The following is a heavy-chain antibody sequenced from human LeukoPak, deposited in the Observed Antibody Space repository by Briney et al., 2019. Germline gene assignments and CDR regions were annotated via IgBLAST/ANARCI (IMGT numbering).Heavy chain of an antibody. CDR3: ASLTETHYDFWSGYYGPFDY. CDR2: INHSGST. CDR1: GGSFSGYY. J-gene: IGHJ4*02. D-gene: IGHD3-3*01. Sequence: SETLSLTCAVYGGSFSGYYWSWIRQPPGKGLEWIGEINHSGSTNYNPSLKSRVTISVDTSKNQFSLKLSSVTAADTAVYYCASLTETHYDFWSGYYGPFDYWGQGTLVTVSS. V-gene: IGHV4-34*01.